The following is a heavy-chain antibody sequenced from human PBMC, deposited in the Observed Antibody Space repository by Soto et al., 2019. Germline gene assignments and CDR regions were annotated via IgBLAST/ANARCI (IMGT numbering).Heavy chain of an antibody. D-gene: IGHD3-22*01. Sequence: VKVSCKASGYTFTGYYMHWVRQAPGQGLEWMGWINPNSGGTNYAQKFQGRVTMTRDTSISTAYMELSRLRSDDTAVYYCARDRYYYDSSGYYPVGYYYYGMDVWGQGTTVTVSS. J-gene: IGHJ6*02. V-gene: IGHV1-2*02. CDR1: GYTFTGYY. CDR3: ARDRYYYDSSGYYPVGYYYYGMDV. CDR2: INPNSGGT.